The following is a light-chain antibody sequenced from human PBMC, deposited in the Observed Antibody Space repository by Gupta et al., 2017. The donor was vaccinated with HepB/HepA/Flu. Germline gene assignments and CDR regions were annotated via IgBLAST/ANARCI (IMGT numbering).Light chain of an antibody. CDR3: QHYDVCIPLT. J-gene: IGKJ4*01. Sequence: EVVMPPSPGTPSLSPGERATLSCRASQSLTIGYLAWYQQKPGQAPRLLIYGASSRGTDIPDRCSGGGGARDFILIISRRVSEDFAVYYCQHYDVCIPLTFGGGTKVEIK. CDR2: GAS. V-gene: IGKV3-20*01. CDR1: QSLTIGY.